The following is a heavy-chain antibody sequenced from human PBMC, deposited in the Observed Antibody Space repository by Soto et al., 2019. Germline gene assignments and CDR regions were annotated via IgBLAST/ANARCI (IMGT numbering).Heavy chain of an antibody. Sequence: PGGSLRLSCAASGFTFSSYWMHWVRQAPGKGLVWVSRINSDGSSTSYADSVKGRFTISRDNAKNSLYLQMNSLRAEDTAVYYCARVDTSVVRGVMPFDYWGQGTLVTVSS. CDR1: GFTFSSYW. J-gene: IGHJ4*02. CDR2: INSDGSST. D-gene: IGHD3-10*01. CDR3: ARVDTSVVRGVMPFDY. V-gene: IGHV3-74*01.